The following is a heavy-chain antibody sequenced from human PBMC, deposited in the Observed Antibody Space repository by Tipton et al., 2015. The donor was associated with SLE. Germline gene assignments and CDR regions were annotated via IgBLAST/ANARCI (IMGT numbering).Heavy chain of an antibody. CDR3: AQAHLWGSYRYASDI. CDR2: IYTSGST. J-gene: IGHJ3*02. V-gene: IGHV4-61*02. D-gene: IGHD3-16*02. Sequence: LRLSCTVSGGSISSGSYYWSWIRQPAGKGLEWIGRIYTSGSTNYNPSLKSRVTTSVDTSKNQFSLKLSSVTAADTAVYYCAQAHLWGSYRYASDIWGQGTMVTVSS. CDR1: GGSISSGSYY.